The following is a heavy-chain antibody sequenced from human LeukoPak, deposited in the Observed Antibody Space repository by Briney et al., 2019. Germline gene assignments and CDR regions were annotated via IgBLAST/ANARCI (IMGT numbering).Heavy chain of an antibody. CDR1: GVSISSNHW. Sequence: SGTLSLTGAVSGVSISSNHWWSWVRQPPGKGLEWIGEIYHSGSTNYNPSLKIRVTISVDKSKNQFSLKLSSVTAADTAVYYCASSLFDYWGQGTLVTVSS. V-gene: IGHV4-4*02. CDR3: ASSLFDY. J-gene: IGHJ4*02. CDR2: IYHSGST.